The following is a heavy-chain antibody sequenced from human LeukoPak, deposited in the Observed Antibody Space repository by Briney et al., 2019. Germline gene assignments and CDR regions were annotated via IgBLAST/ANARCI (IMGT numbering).Heavy chain of an antibody. CDR1: GFTFSRYW. V-gene: IGHV3-7*01. D-gene: IGHD4-11*01. J-gene: IGHJ4*02. CDR3: ARDRWDYDYRKYFFDY. CDR2: IKQDGSEK. Sequence: GGSLRLSCAASGFTFSRYWMTWVRQAPGKGLEWVANIKQDGSEKYYVDSVKGRFTISRDNAKNSQYLQMNSLRAEDTAVYFCARDRWDYDYRKYFFDYWGQGTLVTVSS.